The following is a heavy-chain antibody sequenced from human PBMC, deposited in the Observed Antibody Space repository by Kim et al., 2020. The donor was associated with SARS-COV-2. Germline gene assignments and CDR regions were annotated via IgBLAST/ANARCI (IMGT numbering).Heavy chain of an antibody. V-gene: IGHV1-18*01. D-gene: IGHD5-18*01. Sequence: YARKLQGRVTMTTDTSTSTAYMELRSLRSDDTAVYYCARDFTAMVGTFDYWGQGTLVTVSS. J-gene: IGHJ4*02. CDR3: ARDFTAMVGTFDY.